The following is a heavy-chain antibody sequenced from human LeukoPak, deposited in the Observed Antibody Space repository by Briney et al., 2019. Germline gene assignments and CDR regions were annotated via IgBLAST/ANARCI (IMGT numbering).Heavy chain of an antibody. CDR1: GFTFSSYG. Sequence: GGSLRLSCAASGFTFSSYGMHWVRQAPGKGLEWVAVISDDGSTEYYADSVKGRFTISRDNSKNTLYLEMNSLRAEDTAVYYCAKEGAAGGKMQYCFGCWGQGTLVTVSS. V-gene: IGHV3-30*18. CDR3: AKEGAAGGKMQYCFGC. D-gene: IGHD6-13*01. CDR2: ISDDGSTE. J-gene: IGHJ4*02.